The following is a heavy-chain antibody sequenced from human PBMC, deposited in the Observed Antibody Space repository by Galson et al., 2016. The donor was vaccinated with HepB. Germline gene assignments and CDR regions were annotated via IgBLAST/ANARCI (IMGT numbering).Heavy chain of an antibody. Sequence: SLRLSCAASGFTFSSYSMNWVRQAPGKGLEWVSSISSSSDYIFYAGSVKGRFTISRDNGKNSVFLQMNSLRAEDTAVYYGTTKTSGTYPFDYWGQGTLVAVSS. CDR3: TTKTSGTYPFDY. D-gene: IGHD1-26*01. CDR1: GFTFSSYS. J-gene: IGHJ4*02. CDR2: ISSSSDYI. V-gene: IGHV3-21*01.